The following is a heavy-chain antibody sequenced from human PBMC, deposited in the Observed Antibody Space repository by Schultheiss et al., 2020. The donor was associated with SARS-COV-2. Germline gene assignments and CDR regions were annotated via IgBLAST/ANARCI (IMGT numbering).Heavy chain of an antibody. CDR2: IYPGDSDT. Sequence: GGSLRLSCKGSGYSFTNYWIGWVRQMPGKGLEWMGIIYPGDSDTRYSPSFQGQVTISADKSISTAYLQWSSLKASDTAMYYCARYTEAYSYGFVDYWGQGTLVTVSS. V-gene: IGHV5-51*01. J-gene: IGHJ4*02. D-gene: IGHD5-18*01. CDR1: GYSFTNYW. CDR3: ARYTEAYSYGFVDY.